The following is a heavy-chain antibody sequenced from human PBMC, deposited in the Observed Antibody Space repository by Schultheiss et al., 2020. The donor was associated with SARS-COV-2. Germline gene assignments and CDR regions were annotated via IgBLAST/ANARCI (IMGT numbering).Heavy chain of an antibody. CDR2: IRSKAYGGTT. V-gene: IGHV3-49*03. CDR1: GFTFGDYA. D-gene: IGHD5-18*01. Sequence: GGSLRLSCTASGFTFGDYAMSWFRQAPGKGLEWVGFIRSKAYGGTTEYAASVKGRFTISRDDSKSIAYLQMNSLKTEDTAVYYCTPDVDTAMTGYWGQGTLVTVSS. CDR3: TPDVDTAMTGY. J-gene: IGHJ4*02.